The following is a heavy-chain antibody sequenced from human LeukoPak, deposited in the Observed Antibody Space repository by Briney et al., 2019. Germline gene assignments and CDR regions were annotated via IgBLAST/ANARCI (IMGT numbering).Heavy chain of an antibody. V-gene: IGHV3-30*07. CDR3: AKDLGSGSYPIAFDY. Sequence: GGSLRLSCAASGFTFNNYAINWVRQAPGKGLEWVAVISYDGATKYYADSVEGRFTISRDNSENTVYLQMNSLRAEDTAVYYCAKDLGSGSYPIAFDYWGQGTLVTVSS. CDR2: ISYDGATK. D-gene: IGHD1-26*01. CDR1: GFTFNNYA. J-gene: IGHJ4*02.